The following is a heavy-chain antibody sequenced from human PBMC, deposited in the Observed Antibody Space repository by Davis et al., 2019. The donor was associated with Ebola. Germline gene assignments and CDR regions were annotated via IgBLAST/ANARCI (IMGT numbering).Heavy chain of an antibody. V-gene: IGHV4-59*01. Sequence: SETLSLTCTVSGGSISSYYWSWIRQPPGKGLEWIGYIYYSGSTNYNPSLKSRVTISVDTSKNQFSLKLSSVTDADTAVYYCERDYGDYGNDAFDIWGQGTMVTVSS. CDR1: GGSISSYY. CDR2: IYYSGST. D-gene: IGHD4-17*01. CDR3: ERDYGDYGNDAFDI. J-gene: IGHJ3*02.